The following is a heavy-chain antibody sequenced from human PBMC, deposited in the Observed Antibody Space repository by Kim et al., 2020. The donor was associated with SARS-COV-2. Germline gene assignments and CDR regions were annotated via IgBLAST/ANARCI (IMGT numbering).Heavy chain of an antibody. CDR2: IYYSGST. J-gene: IGHJ4*02. CDR3: ARTLHYADYVWGSYRYYFDY. CDR1: GGSVSSGSYY. Sequence: SETLSLTCTVSGGSVSSGSYYWSWIRQPPGKGLEWIGYIYYSGSTNYNPSLKSRVTISVDTSKNQFSLKLSSVTAADTAVYYCARTLHYADYVWGSYRYYFDYWGQGTLVTVSS. V-gene: IGHV4-61*01. D-gene: IGHD3-16*02.